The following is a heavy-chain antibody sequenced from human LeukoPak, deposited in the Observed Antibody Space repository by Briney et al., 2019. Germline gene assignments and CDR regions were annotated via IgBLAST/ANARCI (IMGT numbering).Heavy chain of an antibody. CDR2: INSDGSST. J-gene: IGHJ3*02. D-gene: IGHD3-10*01. Sequence: GGSLRLSCAASGFTFSDYYMTWIRQAPGKGLVWVSRINSDGSSTSYADSVKGRFTISRDNAKNTLYLQMNSLRAEDTAVYYCAKGFGAFDIWGQGTMVTVSS. CDR1: GFTFSDYY. V-gene: IGHV3-74*01. CDR3: AKGFGAFDI.